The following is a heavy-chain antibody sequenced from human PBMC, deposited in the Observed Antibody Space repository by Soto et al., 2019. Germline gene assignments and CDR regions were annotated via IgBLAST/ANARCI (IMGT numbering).Heavy chain of an antibody. D-gene: IGHD3-16*02. CDR1: GFTFSSYS. Sequence: EVQLVESGGGLVKPGGSLRLSCAASGFTFSSYSMNWVRQAPGKGLEWVSSISSSSSYIYYADSVKGRFTISRDNAKNSLYLQMNSLRAEDTAVYYCARWGRGYDYVWGSYRDPFDYWGQGTLVTVSS. J-gene: IGHJ4*02. CDR2: ISSSSSYI. V-gene: IGHV3-21*01. CDR3: ARWGRGYDYVWGSYRDPFDY.